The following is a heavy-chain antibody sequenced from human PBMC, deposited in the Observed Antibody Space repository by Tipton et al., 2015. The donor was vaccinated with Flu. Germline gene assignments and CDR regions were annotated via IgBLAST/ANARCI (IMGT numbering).Heavy chain of an antibody. Sequence: TLSLTCTVSGGSISSGGYYWSWIRQHPGKGLEWIGYIYYSGSTYYNPSLKSRVTISVDTSKNQFSLKLSSVTAADTAVHYCANGGVRGVLDYWGQGTLVTVSS. J-gene: IGHJ4*02. CDR1: GGSISSGGYY. CDR3: ANGGVRGVLDY. CDR2: IYYSGST. D-gene: IGHD3-10*01. V-gene: IGHV4-31*03.